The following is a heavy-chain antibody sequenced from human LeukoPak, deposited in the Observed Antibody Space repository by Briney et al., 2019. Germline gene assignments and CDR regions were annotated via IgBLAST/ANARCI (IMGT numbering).Heavy chain of an antibody. V-gene: IGHV1-46*01. Sequence: ASVEVSCKTSGYIFTSNYINWVRQAPGQGLEWVGVIDPGDGETGYARKFQGRISMTRDTSTSTVYMELRSLTAEDTAVYFCARDSLAAFTVDRRPDDYYMDVWGEGTTLTVSS. D-gene: IGHD1-14*01. CDR2: IDPGDGET. J-gene: IGHJ6*03. CDR1: GYIFTSNY. CDR3: ARDSLAAFTVDRRPDDYYMDV.